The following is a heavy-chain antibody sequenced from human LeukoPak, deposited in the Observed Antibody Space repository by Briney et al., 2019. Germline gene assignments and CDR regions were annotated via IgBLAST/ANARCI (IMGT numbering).Heavy chain of an antibody. CDR2: INQDGSGK. V-gene: IGHV3-7*03. CDR1: GLTFNGYW. J-gene: IGHJ6*02. CDR3: ARDPNGSGSLYYYYGMDV. Sequence: GGSLRLSCAASGLTFNGYWMDWVRQAPGKGLEWVANINQDGSGKNYVDSVRGRFIISRGNAENSLYLQMNSLRAEDTAVYYCARDPNGSGSLYYYYGMDVWGQGTTVTVSS. D-gene: IGHD3-10*01.